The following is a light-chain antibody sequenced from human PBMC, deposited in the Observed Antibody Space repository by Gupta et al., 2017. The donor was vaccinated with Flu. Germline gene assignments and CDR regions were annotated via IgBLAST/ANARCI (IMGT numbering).Light chain of an antibody. V-gene: IGLV3-25*02. Sequence: SYELTQSPSVSLSPGQTARITCSGDALSKQYTYWYQQKPGQAPVLVIYRDTERPSGIPGRFSGSSSGKTVTLTISGVQAEDEADYYCQSADSSGTYWVFGGGTKVTVL. J-gene: IGLJ3*02. CDR3: QSADSSGTYWV. CDR2: RDT. CDR1: ALSKQY.